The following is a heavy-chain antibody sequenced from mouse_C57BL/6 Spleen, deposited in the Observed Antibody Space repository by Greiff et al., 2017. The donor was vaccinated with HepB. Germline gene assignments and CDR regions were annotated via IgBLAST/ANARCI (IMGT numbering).Heavy chain of an antibody. CDR1: GYTFTSYW. Sequence: VKLQQPGAELVKPGASVKLSCKASGYTFTSYWMHWVKQRPGQGLEWIGMIHPNSGSTNYNEKFKSKATLTVDKSSSTAYMQLSSLTSEDSAVYYCAKRTGYYAMDYWGQGTSVTVSS. CDR2: IHPNSGST. D-gene: IGHD4-1*01. J-gene: IGHJ4*01. V-gene: IGHV1-64*01. CDR3: AKRTGYYAMDY.